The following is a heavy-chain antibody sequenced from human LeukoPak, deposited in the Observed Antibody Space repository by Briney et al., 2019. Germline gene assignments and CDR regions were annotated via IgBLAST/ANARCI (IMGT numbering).Heavy chain of an antibody. D-gene: IGHD5-12*01. J-gene: IGHJ3*02. CDR3: WRYGADTVGSWDAFDM. V-gene: IGHV1-8*03. Sequence: VAVSVSCTPSGDSFTMDDIEGVRPAPGQGREWMGWMDLKGGNPGYPQKFQGRVPIIRNIARSTAISEIRILSPEDTAVDYLWRYGADTVGSWDAFDMWGQGTMVIVSS. CDR1: GDSFTMDD. CDR2: MDLKGGNP.